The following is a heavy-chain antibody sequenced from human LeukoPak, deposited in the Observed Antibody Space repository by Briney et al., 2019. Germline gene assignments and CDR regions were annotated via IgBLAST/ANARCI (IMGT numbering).Heavy chain of an antibody. D-gene: IGHD1-26*01. Sequence: SETLSLTCAVSGTSISGSGYYLGWIRQPPGKGLEWIGNIYYTGNTYYNASLQSRVTISIDTSKNQFSLRLNSVTAADTAMYYCAKSGGYGLIDYWGQGTLVTVSS. CDR3: AKSGGYGLIDY. J-gene: IGHJ4*02. CDR2: IYYTGNT. V-gene: IGHV4-39*01. CDR1: GTSISGSGYY.